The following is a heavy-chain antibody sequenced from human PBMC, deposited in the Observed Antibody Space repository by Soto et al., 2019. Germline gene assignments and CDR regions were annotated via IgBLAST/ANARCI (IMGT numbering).Heavy chain of an antibody. V-gene: IGHV3-23*01. J-gene: IGHJ4*02. CDR2: ISGSGGST. CDR1: GFTFSSYA. D-gene: IGHD6-13*01. Sequence: GGSLRLSCAASGFTFSSYAMSWVRQAPGKGLEWVSAISGSGGSTYYADSVKGRFTISRDNSKNTLYLQMNSLRAEDTAVYYCAKSKTRRNIAAAGSSSLDYWGQGTLVTVSS. CDR3: AKSKTRRNIAAAGSSSLDY.